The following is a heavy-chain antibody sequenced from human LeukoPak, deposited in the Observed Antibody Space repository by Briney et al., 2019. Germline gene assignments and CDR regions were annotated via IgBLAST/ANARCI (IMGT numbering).Heavy chain of an antibody. J-gene: IGHJ6*04. CDR2: IKQDGSEK. CDR1: GFTFSSYW. CDR3: ARARLSGSGSYRVAYPMDV. V-gene: IGHV3-7*03. Sequence: GGSLRLSCAASGFTFSSYWMSWVRQAPGKGLEWVANIKQDGSEKYYVDSVKGRFTISRDNAKNSLYLQMNSLRAEDTAVYYCARARLSGSGSYRVAYPMDVWGKGTTVTVSS. D-gene: IGHD3-10*01.